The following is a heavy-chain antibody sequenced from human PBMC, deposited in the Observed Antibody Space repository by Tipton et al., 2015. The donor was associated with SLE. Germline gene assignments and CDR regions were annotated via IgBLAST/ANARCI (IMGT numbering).Heavy chain of an antibody. J-gene: IGHJ6*03. Sequence: TLSLTCTVSGGSISSGNYYWSWIRQPAGKGLEWIGHIYSSGTTNYNPSLKTRVTISVDTPKNQFSLKLSSVTAADTAFYFCTRDNFSRLAGRPHDYSYYYMGVWGKGTTVTVSS. V-gene: IGHV4-61*09. CDR2: IYSSGTT. CDR1: GGSISSGNYY. D-gene: IGHD6-6*01. CDR3: TRDNFSRLAGRPHDYSYYYMGV.